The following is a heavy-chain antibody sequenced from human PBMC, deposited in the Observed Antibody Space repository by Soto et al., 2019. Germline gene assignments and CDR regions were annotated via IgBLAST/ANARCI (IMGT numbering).Heavy chain of an antibody. CDR3: AGDFSYQSSYYYGMDV. J-gene: IGHJ6*02. V-gene: IGHV4-61*01. CDR1: GGSVSSGSYY. D-gene: IGHD2-2*01. CDR2: IYYSGST. Sequence: KPSETLSLTCTVSGGSVSSGSYYWSWIRQPPGEGLEWIGYIYYSGSTTYNPSLQSRVIISVDTSKSQFSRKLSSVTAADTAVYYCAGDFSYQSSYYYGMDVWGQGTTVTVSS.